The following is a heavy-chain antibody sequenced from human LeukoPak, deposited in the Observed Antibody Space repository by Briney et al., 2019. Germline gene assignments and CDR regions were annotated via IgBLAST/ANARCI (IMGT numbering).Heavy chain of an antibody. J-gene: IGHJ3*02. Sequence: SVKVSCKASGYTFTSHDINWVRQAPGQGLEWVGGIIPSFRTANYAQRFQGRVTITTDESTSTAYMELSSMRSDDTAVYYCARGILEWADAFHIWGQGTMVTVSS. V-gene: IGHV1-69*05. D-gene: IGHD3-3*01. CDR1: GYTFTSHD. CDR3: ARGILEWADAFHI. CDR2: IIPSFRTA.